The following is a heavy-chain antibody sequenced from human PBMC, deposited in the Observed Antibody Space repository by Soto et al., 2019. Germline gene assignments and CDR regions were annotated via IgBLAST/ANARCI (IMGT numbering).Heavy chain of an antibody. J-gene: IGHJ4*02. Sequence: QVQLQQWGAGLLKPSETLSLTCAVYGGSFSGYYWSWIRQPPGKGLEWIGEINHSGSTNYNPSLKSRVTISVDTSKTQFSLKLSSVTAADTAVYYCARGPGVAAAGTFDYWGQGTLVTVSS. V-gene: IGHV4-34*01. CDR3: ARGPGVAAAGTFDY. D-gene: IGHD6-13*01. CDR2: INHSGST. CDR1: GGSFSGYY.